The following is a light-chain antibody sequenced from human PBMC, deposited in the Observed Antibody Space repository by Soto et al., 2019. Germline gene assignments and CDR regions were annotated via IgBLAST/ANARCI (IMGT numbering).Light chain of an antibody. V-gene: IGKV3-15*01. Sequence: EIVMTQSPATLSVSPGERATLSCRAGQSVSSNLAWYQQKPGQAPRLLIYGASARATGIPARFSGSGSGTEFTLTISSLQSEDFEVYYCQQYNNWPLTFGGGTKVDI. CDR3: QQYNNWPLT. CDR1: QSVSSN. CDR2: GAS. J-gene: IGKJ4*01.